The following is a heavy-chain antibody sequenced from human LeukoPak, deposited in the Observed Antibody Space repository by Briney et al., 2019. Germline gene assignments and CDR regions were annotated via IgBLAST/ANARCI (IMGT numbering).Heavy chain of an antibody. Sequence: ASVKVSCKASGYTFTSYDINWVRQATGRGLEWMGWMNPNSGNTGYAQKFQGRVTITRNTSISTAYMELSSLRSEDTAVYYCAVGWFGGQFDYWGQGTLVAVSS. CDR2: MNPNSGNT. V-gene: IGHV1-8*03. J-gene: IGHJ4*02. CDR1: GYTFTSYD. D-gene: IGHD3-10*01. CDR3: AVGWFGGQFDY.